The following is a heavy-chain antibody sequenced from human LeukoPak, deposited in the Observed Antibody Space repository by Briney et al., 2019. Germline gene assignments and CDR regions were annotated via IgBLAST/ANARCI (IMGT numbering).Heavy chain of an antibody. CDR1: GYSFTSYW. Sequence: RGESLKISCKGSGYSFTSYWIGWVRQMPGEGLEWMGIIYPGDSDTRYSPSFQGQVNISVDKSITTAYLQWSSLKASDTAMFYCARRKGAYSYGGDAFDIWGQGTMVTVSS. V-gene: IGHV5-51*01. CDR2: IYPGDSDT. D-gene: IGHD5-18*01. CDR3: ARRKGAYSYGGDAFDI. J-gene: IGHJ3*02.